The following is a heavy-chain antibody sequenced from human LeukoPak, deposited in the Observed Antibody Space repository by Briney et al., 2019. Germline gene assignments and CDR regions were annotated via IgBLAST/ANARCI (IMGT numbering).Heavy chain of an antibody. CDR1: GGTFSSCA. J-gene: IGHJ6*02. Sequence: ASVKVSCKASGGTFSSCAISWVRQAPGQRLEWMGWINAGNGNTKYSQKFQGRVTITRDTSASTAYMELSSLRSEDTAVYYCARSLAIFGVVIPDPYYYYYGMDVWGQGTTVTVSS. D-gene: IGHD3-3*01. CDR3: ARSLAIFGVVIPDPYYYYYGMDV. CDR2: INAGNGNT. V-gene: IGHV1-3*01.